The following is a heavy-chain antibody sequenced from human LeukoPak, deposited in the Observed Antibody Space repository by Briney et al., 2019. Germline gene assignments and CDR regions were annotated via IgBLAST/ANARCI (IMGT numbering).Heavy chain of an antibody. J-gene: IGHJ4*02. CDR1: GYTFTSYG. CDR3: AREAKGSSGYYCYFDY. CDR2: ISAYNGNT. V-gene: IGHV1-18*01. Sequence: ASVKVSCKASGYTFTSYGISWVRQAPGQGLEWMGWISAYNGNTNYAQKLQGRVTMTTDTSTSTAYMELRSLRSDDTAVYYRAREAKGSSGYYCYFDYWGQGTLVTVSS. D-gene: IGHD3-22*01.